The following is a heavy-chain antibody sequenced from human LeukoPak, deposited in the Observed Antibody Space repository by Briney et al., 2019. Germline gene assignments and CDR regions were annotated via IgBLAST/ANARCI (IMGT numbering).Heavy chain of an antibody. CDR1: GFTFSSYS. D-gene: IGHD1-1*01. CDR2: IISSSSHM. CDR3: ATTRAPSNGRVLYYMDV. J-gene: IGHJ6*03. Sequence: GGSLRLSCAAPGFTFSSYSMNWVRQAPGKGLEWVSSIISSSSHMYYADPVKGRFTISRDNAKNSLYLQMNSLRAEDTAVYYCATTRAPSNGRVLYYMDVWGKGTTVTVSS. V-gene: IGHV3-21*01.